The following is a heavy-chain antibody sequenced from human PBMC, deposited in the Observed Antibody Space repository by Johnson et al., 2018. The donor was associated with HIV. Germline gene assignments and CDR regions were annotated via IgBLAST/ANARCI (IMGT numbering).Heavy chain of an antibody. CDR2: ITWYGGST. CDR1: GFTFDDSG. J-gene: IGHJ3*02. V-gene: IGHV3-20*04. CDR3: ASQMIALDAFDI. Sequence: VQLVESGGGVVRPGGSLRLSCAASGFTFDDSGMSWVRQAPGKGLEWVSGITWYGGSTGYADSVKGRFTISRDNAKKSLYLQMNSLRAEDTAVYYCASQMIALDAFDIWGQGTMVTVSS. D-gene: IGHD3-22*01.